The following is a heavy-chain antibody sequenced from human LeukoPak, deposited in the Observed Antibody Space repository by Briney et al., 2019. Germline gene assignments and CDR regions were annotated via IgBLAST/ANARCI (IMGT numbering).Heavy chain of an antibody. CDR3: ARMGTESYYYDSSGYYGFDY. J-gene: IGHJ4*02. Sequence: GGSLRLSCAASGFTFSSYWMHWVRQAPGKGLVWVSRINRDGSSTSYADSVKGRFTISRDNAKNTLYLQMNSPRAEDTAVYYCARMGTESYYYDSSGYYGFDYWGQGTLVTVSS. V-gene: IGHV3-74*01. D-gene: IGHD3-22*01. CDR2: INRDGSST. CDR1: GFTFSSYW.